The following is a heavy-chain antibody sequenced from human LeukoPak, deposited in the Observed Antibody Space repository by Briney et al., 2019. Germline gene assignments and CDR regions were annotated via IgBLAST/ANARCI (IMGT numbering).Heavy chain of an antibody. Sequence: GRSPRLSCAASGFTFDDYAMHWVRQAPGKGLEWVSGISWNSGSIGYADSVKGRFTISRGNAKNSLYLQMNSLRAEDTALYYCAKDFSVVVITTAFDYWGQGTLVTVSS. J-gene: IGHJ4*02. CDR1: GFTFDDYA. D-gene: IGHD3-22*01. V-gene: IGHV3-9*01. CDR2: ISWNSGSI. CDR3: AKDFSVVVITTAFDY.